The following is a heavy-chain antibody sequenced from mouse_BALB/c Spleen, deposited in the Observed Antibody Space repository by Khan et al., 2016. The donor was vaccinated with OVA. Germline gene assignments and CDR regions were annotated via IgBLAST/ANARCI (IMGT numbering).Heavy chain of an antibody. CDR2: ISYSGST. V-gene: IGHV3-2*02. J-gene: IGHJ3*01. CDR1: GYSITSDYA. Sequence: EVQLQESGPGLVKPSQSLALTCTVTGYSITSDYAWNWIRQFPGNKLELMGYISYSGSTSYTPSLKSRIPITRDTSTNQFFLQLNTVTTEDTATYYCTRGRTYWGQGTLVTVSA. D-gene: IGHD3-3*01. CDR3: TRGRTY.